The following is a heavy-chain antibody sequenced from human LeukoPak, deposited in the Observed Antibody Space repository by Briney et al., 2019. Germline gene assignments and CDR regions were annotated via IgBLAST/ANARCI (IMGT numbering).Heavy chain of an antibody. Sequence: AAVKVSCKASGYTFTSYAMHWVRQAPGQRLEWMGWINAGNGNTKYSQKFQGRVTITRDTSASTAYMELSSLRSEDTAVYYCARDSESRELLNFDYWGQGTLVTVSS. D-gene: IGHD1-26*01. J-gene: IGHJ4*02. CDR2: INAGNGNT. V-gene: IGHV1-3*01. CDR1: GYTFTSYA. CDR3: ARDSESRELLNFDY.